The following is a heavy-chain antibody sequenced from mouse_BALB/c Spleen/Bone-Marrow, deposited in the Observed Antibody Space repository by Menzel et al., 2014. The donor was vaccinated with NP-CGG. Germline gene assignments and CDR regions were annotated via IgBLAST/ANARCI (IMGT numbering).Heavy chain of an antibody. CDR1: GFTFTDYY. V-gene: IGHV7-3*02. CDR2: IRNKANGYTT. CDR3: ARDYGNYVRFAY. D-gene: IGHD2-1*01. Sequence: EVKVVDSGGGLVQPGGSLILSCATSGFTFTDYYMSWVRQPPGKALEWLGFIRNKANGYTTEYSASVKGRFTISRDNSQSILYLQMNTLRAEDSATYYCARDYGNYVRFAYWGQGTLVTVSA. J-gene: IGHJ3*01.